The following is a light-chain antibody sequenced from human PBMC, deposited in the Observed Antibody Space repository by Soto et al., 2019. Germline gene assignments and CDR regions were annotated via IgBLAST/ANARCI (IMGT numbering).Light chain of an antibody. CDR3: QQRSNWPRT. CDR1: QSVSSS. Sequence: EIVLTQSPATLSLSPGDRVTLSCRASQSVSSSLAWFQHKPGKAPRLLIYAASNWQSGIPARFSGSGSGTDFTLTISSLEPEDFAIYYCQQRSNWPRTFGQGTKLEIK. V-gene: IGKV3-11*01. CDR2: AAS. J-gene: IGKJ2*01.